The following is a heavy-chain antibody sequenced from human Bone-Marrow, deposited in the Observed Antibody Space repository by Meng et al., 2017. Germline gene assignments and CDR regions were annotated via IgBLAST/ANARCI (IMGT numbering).Heavy chain of an antibody. CDR3: TRDSGFGELLYPDYYYGLDV. Sequence: GESLKISCTASGFTFGDYALNWVRQAPGKGLEWVGFIRSRAYGGTTEYAASVKGRFTISRDDSKSIAYLQMNSLKTEDTGVYYCTRDSGFGELLYPDYYYGLDVWGQGATVTVSS. D-gene: IGHD3-10*01. CDR1: GFTFGDYA. V-gene: IGHV3-49*04. CDR2: IRSRAYGGTT. J-gene: IGHJ6*02.